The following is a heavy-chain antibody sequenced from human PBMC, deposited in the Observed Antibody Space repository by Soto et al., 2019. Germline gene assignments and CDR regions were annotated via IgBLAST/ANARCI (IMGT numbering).Heavy chain of an antibody. D-gene: IGHD6-19*01. J-gene: IGHJ4*02. Sequence: QVQLVESGGGVVQPGTSLRLSCAASGFTFSSYAIHWVRQAPGEGLEWVAVMSHDGRNKYYAESVKGRFTISRDNSKNTLYLQMNSLRPEDTAVYYCAIDGRERQWLDFFDYWGQGTLVTVSS. CDR1: GFTFSSYA. CDR2: MSHDGRNK. CDR3: AIDGRERQWLDFFDY. V-gene: IGHV3-30*04.